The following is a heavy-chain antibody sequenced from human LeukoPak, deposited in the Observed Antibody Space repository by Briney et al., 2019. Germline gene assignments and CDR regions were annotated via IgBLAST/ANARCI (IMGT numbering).Heavy chain of an antibody. CDR2: ISTGGGIT. CDR1: GFTFSTYG. J-gene: IGHJ4*02. Sequence: GGSLRLSCAASGFTFSTYGMSWVRQAPGKGLEWISAISTGGGITIYTDSVKGRFTMSRDNSKNTLYLQMNSLRAEDTALYYCAKGWNNAPLDYWGRGTLDTVSS. V-gene: IGHV3-23*01. CDR3: AKGWNNAPLDY. D-gene: IGHD1/OR15-1a*01.